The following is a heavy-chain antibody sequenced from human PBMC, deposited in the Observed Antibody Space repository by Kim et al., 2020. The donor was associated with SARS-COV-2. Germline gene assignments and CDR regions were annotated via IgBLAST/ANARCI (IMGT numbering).Heavy chain of an antibody. V-gene: IGHV3-21*01. CDR2: ISSSSSYI. Sequence: GGSLRLSCAASGFTFSSYSMNWVRQAPGKGLEWVSSISSSSSYIYYADSVKGRFTISRDNAKNSLYLQMNSLRAEDTALYYCARDGGATTFDYWGQGTLVTVSS. CDR3: ARDGGATTFDY. CDR1: GFTFSSYS. D-gene: IGHD1-26*01. J-gene: IGHJ4*02.